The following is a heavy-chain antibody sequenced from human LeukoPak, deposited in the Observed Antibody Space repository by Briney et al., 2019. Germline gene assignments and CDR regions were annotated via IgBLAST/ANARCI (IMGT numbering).Heavy chain of an antibody. CDR2: ISYDGSNK. CDR1: GFTFSSYA. Sequence: GGSLRLSFAASGFTFSSYAMHWVRQAPGKGLEWVAVISYDGSNKYYADSVKGRFTISRDNSKNTLYLQMNSLRAEDTAVYYCARGVRPRTIPAAGMDVWGKGTTVTVSS. J-gene: IGHJ6*04. CDR3: ARGVRPRTIPAAGMDV. V-gene: IGHV3-30-3*01. D-gene: IGHD2-2*01.